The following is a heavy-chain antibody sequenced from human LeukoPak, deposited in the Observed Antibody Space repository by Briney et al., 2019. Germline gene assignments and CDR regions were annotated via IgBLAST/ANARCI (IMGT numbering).Heavy chain of an antibody. CDR1: GFTFSNYA. CDR2: ISYDGSTE. Sequence: PGRSLRLSCAASGFTFSNYARHWFRQAPGKGLQWVAVISYDGSTEYYADSPKGRFTISRDKSKNTLSLQMNSLRAQDTAVYFCARAPPETGCTDNTGYCSYYFDYWGQGTLVTVSS. D-gene: IGHD3-22*01. J-gene: IGHJ4*02. V-gene: IGHV3-30*01. CDR3: ARAPPETGCTDNTGYCSYYFDY.